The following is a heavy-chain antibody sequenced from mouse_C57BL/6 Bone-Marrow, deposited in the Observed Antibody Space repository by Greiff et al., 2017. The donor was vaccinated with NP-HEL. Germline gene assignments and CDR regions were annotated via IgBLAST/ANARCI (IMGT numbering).Heavy chain of an antibody. D-gene: IGHD1-1*01. J-gene: IGHJ4*01. CDR3: ARHEDLSYYYGSSLDY. CDR1: GYTFTEYT. CDR2: FYPGSGSI. V-gene: IGHV1-62-2*01. Sequence: VKLQESGAELVKPGASVKLSCKASGYTFTEYTIHWVKQRSGQGLEWIGWFYPGSGSIKYNEKFKDKATLTADKSSSTVYMELSRLTSEDSAVYFCARHEDLSYYYGSSLDYWGQGTSVTVSS.